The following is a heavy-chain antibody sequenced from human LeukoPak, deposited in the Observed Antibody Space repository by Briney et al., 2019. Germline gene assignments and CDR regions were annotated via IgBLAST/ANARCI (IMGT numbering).Heavy chain of an antibody. CDR2: ISYDGSNK. CDR1: GFTFSSYG. V-gene: IGHV3-30*03. Sequence: GGSLRLSCAASGFTFSSYGMHWVRQAPGKGLEWVAVISYDGSNKYYADSVKGRFTISRDNSKNTLYLQMNSLRAEDTAVYYCARDAAGDFNFDYWGQGTLVTVSS. J-gene: IGHJ4*02. D-gene: IGHD4-17*01. CDR3: ARDAAGDFNFDY.